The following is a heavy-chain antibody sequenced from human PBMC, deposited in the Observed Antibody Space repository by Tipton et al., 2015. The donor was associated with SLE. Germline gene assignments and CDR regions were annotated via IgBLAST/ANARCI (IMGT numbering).Heavy chain of an antibody. CDR2: IRHDGISR. CDR1: GFTFSSYS. J-gene: IGHJ4*02. CDR3: AKEYSGFDGSLDY. D-gene: IGHD1-26*01. Sequence: SGFTFSSYSMNWVRQAPGKGLEWVAFIRHDGISRYFADSVKGRFTISRDNSKSTLYLQMNTLRPEDTALYYCAKEYSGFDGSLDYWGQGILVTVST. V-gene: IGHV3-30*02.